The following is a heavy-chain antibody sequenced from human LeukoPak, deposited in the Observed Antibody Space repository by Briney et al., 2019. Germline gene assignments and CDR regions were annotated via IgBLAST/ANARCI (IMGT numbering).Heavy chain of an antibody. CDR1: GFTVSSKY. D-gene: IGHD6-6*01. Sequence: PGGSLRLSCAVSGFTVSSKYMSWVRQAPGKGLEWASVIYAGGNTYYTDSVKGRFTISRDNSKNTLYLQVNNLRAEDTAMYYCASPYTTSSFYAFDIWGQGTMVTVSS. V-gene: IGHV3-66*02. J-gene: IGHJ3*02. CDR2: IYAGGNT. CDR3: ASPYTTSSFYAFDI.